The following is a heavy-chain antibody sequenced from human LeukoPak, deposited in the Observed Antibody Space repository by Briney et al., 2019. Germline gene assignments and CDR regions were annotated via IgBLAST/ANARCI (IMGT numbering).Heavy chain of an antibody. D-gene: IGHD3-22*01. Sequence: SETLSLTCAVYGGSFSGYYWSWIRQPPGKGLEWIGEINHSGSTNYNPSLKSRVTISVDTSKNQFSLKLSSVTAADTAVYYCAREEPDSSGYYRSFDYWGQGTLVTVSS. CDR1: GGSFSGYY. CDR2: INHSGST. V-gene: IGHV4-34*01. CDR3: AREEPDSSGYYRSFDY. J-gene: IGHJ4*02.